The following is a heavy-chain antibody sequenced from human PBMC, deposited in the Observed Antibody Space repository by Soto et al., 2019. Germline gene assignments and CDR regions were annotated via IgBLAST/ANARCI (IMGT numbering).Heavy chain of an antibody. D-gene: IGHD2-2*01. Sequence: SENLSLTCTVSGCRLTTYFWSWIQQPPGKGLEWIGYVSYFGTTNYNPSLQSRLTISVDTSKNQFSLKLSSVTAADTAVYYCARVPDYWGQGILVTVSS. J-gene: IGHJ4*02. CDR1: GCRLTTYF. CDR2: VSYFGTT. CDR3: ARVPDY. V-gene: IGHV4-59*12.